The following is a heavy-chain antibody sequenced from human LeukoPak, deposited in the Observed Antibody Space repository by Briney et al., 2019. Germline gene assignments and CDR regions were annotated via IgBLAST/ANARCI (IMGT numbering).Heavy chain of an antibody. CDR3: ARAGTTGRDWYFDL. D-gene: IGHD1-1*01. CDR1: GYTLTSYY. Sequence: GASVKVSCKASGYTLTSYYMHWVRQAPGQGLEWMGIIDPSGVNTNYAQKFQGRVTMTRDMSTSTAYMELRSLRYDDTAVYYCARAGTTGRDWYFDLWGRGTLVTVSS. V-gene: IGHV1-46*01. J-gene: IGHJ2*01. CDR2: IDPSGVNT.